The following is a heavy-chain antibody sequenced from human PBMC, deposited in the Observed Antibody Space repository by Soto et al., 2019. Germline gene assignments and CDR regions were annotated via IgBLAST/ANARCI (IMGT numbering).Heavy chain of an antibody. V-gene: IGHV1-69*05. Sequence: QVQLVQSGAEVKKPGSSVKVSCKASGGTFSSYAISWVRQAPGQGLEWMGGIIPMFGTTNYAQKFQGRVTITSDEATHRSYMELRGLRSEDTPAYYCARVVPVVKFFHYGYFDLWGRGTLVTVSS. CDR1: GGTFSSYA. J-gene: IGHJ2*01. D-gene: IGHD2-15*01. CDR2: IIPMFGTT. CDR3: ARVVPVVKFFHYGYFDL.